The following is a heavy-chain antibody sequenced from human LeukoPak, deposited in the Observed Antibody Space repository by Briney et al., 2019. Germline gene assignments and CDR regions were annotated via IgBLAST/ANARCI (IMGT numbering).Heavy chain of an antibody. CDR3: ARDDLAYCGGDCYYYFDY. CDR1: GYTFTGYY. CDR2: ISAYNGNT. Sequence: ASVKVSCKASGYTFTGYYMHWVRQAPGQGLEWMGWISAYNGNTNYAQKLQGRVTMTTDTSTSTAYMELRSLRSDDTAVYYCARDDLAYCGGDCYYYFDYWGQGTLVTVSS. D-gene: IGHD2-21*02. V-gene: IGHV1-18*04. J-gene: IGHJ4*02.